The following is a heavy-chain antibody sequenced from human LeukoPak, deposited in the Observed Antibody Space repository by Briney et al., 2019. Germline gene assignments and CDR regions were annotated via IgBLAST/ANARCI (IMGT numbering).Heavy chain of an antibody. CDR3: SRDLDCTVTTCYDGYDGFDI. V-gene: IGHV3-21*01. Sequence: GGSLRLSCAASGFTFNIYSMNWVRQTPGKGLEWVASISSRSVYIFYADSMRGRFTISRDNAKKSLYLEMNSLRAEDTAVYYCSRDLDCTVTTCYDGYDGFDIWGQGTMVTVSS. J-gene: IGHJ3*02. D-gene: IGHD2-8*02. CDR2: ISSRSVYI. CDR1: GFTFNIYS.